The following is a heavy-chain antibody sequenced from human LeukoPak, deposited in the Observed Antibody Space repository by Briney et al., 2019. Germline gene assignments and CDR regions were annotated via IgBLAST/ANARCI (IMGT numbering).Heavy chain of an antibody. Sequence: GASVKVSCKASGYTLTSYYMHWVRQAPGQGLEWMGTINPSGGSTSYAQKFQGRVTMTRDTSTSTVYMELSSLRSEDTAVYYCARAGQQLPNSDWFDPWGQGTLVTVSS. CDR2: INPSGGST. CDR1: GYTLTSYY. V-gene: IGHV1-46*01. CDR3: ARAGQQLPNSDWFDP. J-gene: IGHJ5*02. D-gene: IGHD6-13*01.